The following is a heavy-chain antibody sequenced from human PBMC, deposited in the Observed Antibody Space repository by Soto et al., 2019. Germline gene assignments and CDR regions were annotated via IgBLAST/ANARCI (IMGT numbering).Heavy chain of an antibody. J-gene: IGHJ5*02. V-gene: IGHV4-31*03. Sequence: PSETLSLTCTVSGGSISSGGYYWSWIRQHPGKGLEWIGYIYYSGITYYNPSLKSRVTISVDTSKNQFSLKLSSVTAADTAVYYCARDRLATTKHNNWFDPWGQGTLVTVSS. CDR3: ARDRLATTKHNNWFDP. CDR2: IYYSGIT. CDR1: GGSISSGGYY. D-gene: IGHD5-12*01.